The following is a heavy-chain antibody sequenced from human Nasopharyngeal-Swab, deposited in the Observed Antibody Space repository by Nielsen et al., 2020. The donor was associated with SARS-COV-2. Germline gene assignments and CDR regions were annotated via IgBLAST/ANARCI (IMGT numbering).Heavy chain of an antibody. CDR3: ALAVYDYIDY. D-gene: IGHD5/OR15-5a*01. CDR1: GFTFSSYG. V-gene: IGHV3-30*03. CDR2: ISYDGSNK. Sequence: GESLKISYAASGFTFSSYGMHWVRQAPGKGLEWVAVISYDGSNKYYADSVKGRFTISRDNSKNTLYLQMNSLRAEDTAVYYCALAVYDYIDYWGQGTLVTVSS. J-gene: IGHJ4*02.